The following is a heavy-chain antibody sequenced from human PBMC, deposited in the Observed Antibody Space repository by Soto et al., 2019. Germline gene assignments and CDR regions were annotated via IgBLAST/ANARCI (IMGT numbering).Heavy chain of an antibody. CDR3: ASRNGDYVYYYYYGMDV. Sequence: SVKVSCKASGGTFSSYAISWVRQAPGQGLEWMGGIIPIFGTANYAQKFQGRVTITADESTSTAYMELSSLRSEDTAVYYCASRNGDYVYYYYYGMDVWGQGTTVTVSS. V-gene: IGHV1-69*13. J-gene: IGHJ6*02. D-gene: IGHD4-17*01. CDR1: GGTFSSYA. CDR2: IIPIFGTA.